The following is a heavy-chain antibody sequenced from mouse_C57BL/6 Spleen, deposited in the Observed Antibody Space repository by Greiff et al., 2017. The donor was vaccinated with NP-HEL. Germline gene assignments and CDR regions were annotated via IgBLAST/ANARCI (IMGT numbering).Heavy chain of an antibody. V-gene: IGHV1-59*01. CDR3: ARFWDYAMDY. Sequence: QVQLQQPGAELVRPGTSVKLSCKASGYTFTSYWMHWVKQRPGQGLEWIGVIDPSDSYTNYNQKFKGKATLTVDTSSSTAYMQLSSLTSEDSAVYYCARFWDYAMDYWGQGTSVTVSS. CDR2: IDPSDSYT. J-gene: IGHJ4*01. CDR1: GYTFTSYW. D-gene: IGHD4-1*01.